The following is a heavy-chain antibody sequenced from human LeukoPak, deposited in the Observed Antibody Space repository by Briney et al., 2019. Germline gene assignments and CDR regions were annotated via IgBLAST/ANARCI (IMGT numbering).Heavy chain of an antibody. CDR1: GFTFSSYG. D-gene: IGHD6-6*01. CDR2: IWYDGSNK. CDR3: AKVGSIAARRGGCYFDY. V-gene: IGHV3-33*06. J-gene: IGHJ4*02. Sequence: GGSLRLSCAASGFTFSSYGMHWVRQAPGKGLEWVAVIWYDGSNKYYADSVKGRFTISRDNSKNTLYLQMNSLRAEDTAVYYCAKVGSIAARRGGCYFDYWGQGTLVTVSS.